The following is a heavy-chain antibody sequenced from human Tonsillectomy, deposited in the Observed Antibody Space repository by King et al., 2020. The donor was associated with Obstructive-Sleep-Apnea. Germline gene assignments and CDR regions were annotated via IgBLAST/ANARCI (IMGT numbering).Heavy chain of an antibody. CDR2: INKDGGEK. CDR3: ARASALVVEADTYYTYGMDV. J-gene: IGHJ6*02. D-gene: IGHD2-15*01. V-gene: IGHV3-7*03. CDR1: GFTFSNYW. Sequence: VQLVESGGGLVQRGGSVRLSCAASGFTFSNYWMSWVRQAPGKGLEWVANINKDGGEKYYVDSVKGRFTISRDNAKNSLYLQMNSLRAEDTAVYYCARASALVVEADTYYTYGMDVWGQGTTVTVSS.